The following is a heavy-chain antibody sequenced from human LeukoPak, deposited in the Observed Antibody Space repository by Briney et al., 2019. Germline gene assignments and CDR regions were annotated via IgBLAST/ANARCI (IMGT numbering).Heavy chain of an antibody. V-gene: IGHV4-31*03. D-gene: IGHD4-17*01. CDR1: GGSISSGNHY. J-gene: IGHJ4*02. CDR3: ARTTTVTTSGFDY. Sequence: SETLSLTCTVSGGSISSGNHYWSWIRQPPGKGLEWIGYIYSSGSTYYNPSLKSRVTISVDTSKNQFSLKLSSVTAADTAVYYCARTTTVTTSGFDYWGQGTLVTVSS. CDR2: IYSSGST.